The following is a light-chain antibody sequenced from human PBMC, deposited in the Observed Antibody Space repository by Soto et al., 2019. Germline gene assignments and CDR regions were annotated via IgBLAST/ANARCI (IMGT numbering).Light chain of an antibody. Sequence: DIVMAQSPDFLAVSLGERATINCKSSKSVLYSSNNKNSVAWYQQKPGQPPQLLIYWASTRESGVPDRFSGSESGTDFTLTISSLQAEDVAVYYCQQYDTTRWTVGLVT. CDR3: QQYDTTRWT. CDR1: KSVLYSSNNKNS. J-gene: IGKJ1*01. CDR2: WAS. V-gene: IGKV4-1*01.